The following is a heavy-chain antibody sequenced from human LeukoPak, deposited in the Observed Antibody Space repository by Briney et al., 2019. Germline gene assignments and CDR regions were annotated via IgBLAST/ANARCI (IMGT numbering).Heavy chain of an antibody. Sequence: GGSLRLSCAASGFTFSSYAMSWVRQAPGKGLEWVSAISGSGGSTYYADSVKGRFTISRDNSKNTLYLQMNSLRAEDTAVYYCANQRYDYVWGSYRIPQAHFDYWGQGTLVTVSS. CDR2: ISGSGGST. CDR3: ANQRYDYVWGSYRIPQAHFDY. D-gene: IGHD3-16*02. CDR1: GFTFSSYA. J-gene: IGHJ4*02. V-gene: IGHV3-23*01.